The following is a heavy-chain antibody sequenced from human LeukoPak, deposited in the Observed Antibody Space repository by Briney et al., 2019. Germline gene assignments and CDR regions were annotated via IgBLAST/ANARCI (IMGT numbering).Heavy chain of an antibody. CDR3: ARVYGAAAGTGYYYYYMDV. D-gene: IGHD6-13*01. J-gene: IGHJ6*03. Sequence: GGSLRLSCAASGFTFSSYWMHWVRQAPGKGLVWVSRINRDGSCKHYPDSVKGRCTISRDNAKNTLYLQMNSLRAEDTAVYYCARVYGAAAGTGYYYYYMDVWGKGTTVTVSS. V-gene: IGHV3-74*01. CDR1: GFTFSSYW. CDR2: INRDGSCK.